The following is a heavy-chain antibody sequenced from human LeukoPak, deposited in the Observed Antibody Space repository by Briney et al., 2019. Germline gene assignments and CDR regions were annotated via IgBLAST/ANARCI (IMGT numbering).Heavy chain of an antibody. V-gene: IGHV3-13*01. J-gene: IGHJ3*02. CDR2: IGTAGDT. D-gene: IGHD3-9*01. CDR1: GFTFSSYD. CDR3: ARHTPTLNYDILTGHIIDI. Sequence: GGSLRLSCAASGFTFSSYDMHWVRQATGKGLEWVSAIGTAGDTYYPGSVKGRFTISRENAKNSLYLQMNSLRAEDTAVYYCARHTPTLNYDILTGHIIDIWGQGTMVTVSS.